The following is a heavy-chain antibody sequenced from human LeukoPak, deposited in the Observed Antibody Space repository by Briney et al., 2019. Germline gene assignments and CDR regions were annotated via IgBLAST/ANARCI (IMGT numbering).Heavy chain of an antibody. CDR1: GGSISSYY. CDR2: IYYSGST. V-gene: IGHV4-59*08. Sequence: SETLSLTCTASGGSISSYYWSWIRQPPGKGLEWIGYIYYSGSTNYNPSLKSRVTISVDTSKNQFSLKLSSVTAADTAVYYCARHGRYFDWSSEYYFDYWGQGTLVTVSS. CDR3: ARHGRYFDWSSEYYFDY. J-gene: IGHJ4*02. D-gene: IGHD3-9*01.